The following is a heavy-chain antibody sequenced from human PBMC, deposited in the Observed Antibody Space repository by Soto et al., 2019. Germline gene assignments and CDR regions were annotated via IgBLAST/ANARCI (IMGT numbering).Heavy chain of an antibody. Sequence: QVQLVESGGGVVQPGRSLRLSCAASGFTFGNFGIHWVRQAPGKGLEWVADISSDGSRKFYADSVKGRFTISRDNSKNTLYLQMNSLRTEDTAVYFCARGCSGGTNCFYSDFWGQGILVTVSS. D-gene: IGHD6-13*01. CDR1: GFTFGNFG. V-gene: IGHV3-30*03. CDR2: ISSDGSRK. J-gene: IGHJ4*02. CDR3: ARGCSGGTNCFYSDF.